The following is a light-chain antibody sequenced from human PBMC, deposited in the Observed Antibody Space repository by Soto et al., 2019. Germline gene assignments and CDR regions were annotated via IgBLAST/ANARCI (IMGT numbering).Light chain of an antibody. CDR1: SGSIASNY. V-gene: IGLV6-57*04. J-gene: IGLJ2*01. CDR3: QSYDSSNVV. Sequence: NFMLTQPHSVSESPGRTVTISCTRSSGSIASNYVQWYQQRPGGAPTTVIYEDNQRPSGVPDRFSGSIDSSSNSASLTISGLKTEDDAYYAGQSYDSSNVVFGGGTKVTVL. CDR2: EDN.